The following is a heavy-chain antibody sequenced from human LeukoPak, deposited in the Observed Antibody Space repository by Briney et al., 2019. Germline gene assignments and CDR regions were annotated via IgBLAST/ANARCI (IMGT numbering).Heavy chain of an antibody. J-gene: IGHJ4*02. CDR2: FDPEDGET. CDR1: GYTFTSYY. CDR3: ATGGGIAAAGYYFDY. Sequence: ASVKVSCKASGYTFTSYYMHWVRQAPGKGLEWMGGFDPEDGETIYAQKFQGRVTMTEDTSTDTAYMELSSLRSEDTAVYYCATGGGIAAAGYYFDYWGQGTLVTVSS. D-gene: IGHD6-13*01. V-gene: IGHV1-24*01.